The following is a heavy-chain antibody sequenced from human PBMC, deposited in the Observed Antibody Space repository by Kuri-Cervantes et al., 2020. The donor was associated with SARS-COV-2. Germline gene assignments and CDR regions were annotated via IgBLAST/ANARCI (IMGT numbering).Heavy chain of an antibody. J-gene: IGHJ4*02. V-gene: IGHV4-38-2*01. CDR2: IYYSGST. CDR1: GYSISSGYY. Sequence: SETLSLTCAVSGYSISSGYYWGWIRQPPGKGLEWIGSIYYSGSTYYNPSLKSRVTISVDTSKNQFSLKLSSVTAADTAVYYCARGTLLWFGDGGDYWGQGTLVTVSS. CDR3: ARGTLLWFGDGGDY. D-gene: IGHD3-10*01.